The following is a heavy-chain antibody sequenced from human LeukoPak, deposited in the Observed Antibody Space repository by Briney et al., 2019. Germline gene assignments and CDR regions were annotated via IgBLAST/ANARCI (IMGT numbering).Heavy chain of an antibody. D-gene: IGHD3-10*01. V-gene: IGHV3-30*04. CDR2: ISYDGRNK. CDR1: GFTFSSYA. Sequence: PGRSLRLSCAASGFTFSSYAMHWVRQAPGKGLEWVAVISYDGRNKYYADSVKGRFTISRDNSKNTLYLQINSLRAEDTAVYYCARDAKPLWFGELLSGMDVWGKGTTVTVSS. CDR3: ARDAKPLWFGELLSGMDV. J-gene: IGHJ6*04.